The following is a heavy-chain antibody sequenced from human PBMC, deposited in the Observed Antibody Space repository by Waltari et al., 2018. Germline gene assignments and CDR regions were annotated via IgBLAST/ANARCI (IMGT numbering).Heavy chain of an antibody. CDR2: IHYSGDA. CDR1: GGSFNTYS. V-gene: IGHV4-34*01. J-gene: IGHJ6*02. Sequence: QVQLQQWGAGLLKPSETLSLTCDVYGGSFNTYSWAWIRQPPEKGLEWIGEIHYSGDANYNPSLKSRVTISVDTSKNRFSLKLNSVTAADTAVYYCAGGTIGSGRYYDGGMDVWGQGTTVTVSS. CDR3: AGGTIGSGRYYDGGMDV. D-gene: IGHD1-26*01.